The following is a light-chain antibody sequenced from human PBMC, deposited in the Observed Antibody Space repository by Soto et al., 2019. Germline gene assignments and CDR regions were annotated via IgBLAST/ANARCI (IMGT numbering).Light chain of an antibody. CDR3: SSYTISRTYV. J-gene: IGLJ1*01. Sequence: QSALTQPASVSGSPGQSITISCTGTNSDVGSYNYVSWHQQHPGKAPKLMIYNVYDRPSGISNRFSGSKSGNTASLTISGLRGEDEADYYCSSYTISRTYVLGTGTKVTVL. CDR2: NVY. CDR1: NSDVGSYNY. V-gene: IGLV2-14*03.